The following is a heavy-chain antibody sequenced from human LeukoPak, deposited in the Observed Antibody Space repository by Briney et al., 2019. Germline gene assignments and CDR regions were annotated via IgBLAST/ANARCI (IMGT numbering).Heavy chain of an antibody. D-gene: IGHD2-2*01. Sequence: GGSLRLSCAASGFTFSSYSMNWVRQAPGKGLEWVSYISSSSSTIYYADSVKGRFTISRDNAKNSLYLQMNSLRAEDTAVYYCARDDRYCSTTSCYFDYWGQGTLVTVSS. CDR1: GFTFSSYS. CDR2: ISSSSSTI. J-gene: IGHJ4*02. V-gene: IGHV3-48*04. CDR3: ARDDRYCSTTSCYFDY.